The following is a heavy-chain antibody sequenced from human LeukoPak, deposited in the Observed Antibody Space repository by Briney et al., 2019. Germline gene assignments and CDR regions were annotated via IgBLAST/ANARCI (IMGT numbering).Heavy chain of an antibody. CDR3: ASLDYGASLYYYYGMDV. CDR2: IYYSGST. J-gene: IGHJ6*02. CDR1: GGSIRSYY. Sequence: SETLSLTCTVSGGSIRSYYWSWIRQPPGKGLEWIGSIYYSGSTYYNPSLKSRVTISVDTSKNQFSLKLSSVTAADTAVYYCASLDYGASLYYYYGMDVWGQGTTVTVSS. D-gene: IGHD4-17*01. V-gene: IGHV4-39*01.